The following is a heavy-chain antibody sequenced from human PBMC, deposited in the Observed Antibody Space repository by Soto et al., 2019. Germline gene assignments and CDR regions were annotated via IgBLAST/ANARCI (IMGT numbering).Heavy chain of an antibody. CDR1: GFTFSNAW. CDR2: VKSKNDGGTT. J-gene: IGHJ4*01. CDR3: TTDSYITSIIVRFDY. V-gene: IGHV3-15*07. D-gene: IGHD3-22*01. Sequence: FLRLSCAASGFTFSNAWINWVRQAPGKGLEWVGRVKSKNDGGTTDFAAPVKGRFAISRDDSKNMVYLEMNSLQTEDTAIYYCTTDSYITSIIVRFDYWGHGTLVTVS.